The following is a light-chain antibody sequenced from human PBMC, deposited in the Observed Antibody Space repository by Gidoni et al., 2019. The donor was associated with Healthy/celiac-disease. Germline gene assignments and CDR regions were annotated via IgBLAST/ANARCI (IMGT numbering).Light chain of an antibody. CDR1: QSVSSN. CDR2: GAS. CDR3: QQYNNWPPWT. Sequence: VSPGERATLSCRASQSVSSNLAWYQQKPGQAPRLLIYGASTRATGIPARFSGSGSGTEFTLTISSLQSEDFAVYYCQQYNNWPPWTFGQGTKVEIK. V-gene: IGKV3-15*01. J-gene: IGKJ1*01.